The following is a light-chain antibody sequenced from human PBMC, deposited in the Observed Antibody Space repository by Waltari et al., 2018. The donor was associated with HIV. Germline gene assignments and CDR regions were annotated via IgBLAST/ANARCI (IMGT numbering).Light chain of an antibody. CDR1: SSNIGAGHD. CDR2: GNS. Sequence: QSVLTQPPSVSGAPGQRVTIPCTVSSSNIGAGHDVHWYHQLHRTAPKPPLYGNSNRPPGVPDRFSGSKAGTAASLAIAGLQAEDEADYYCQSYDSSLRGVFGGGTKLTVL. CDR3: QSYDSSLRGV. J-gene: IGLJ2*01. V-gene: IGLV1-40*01.